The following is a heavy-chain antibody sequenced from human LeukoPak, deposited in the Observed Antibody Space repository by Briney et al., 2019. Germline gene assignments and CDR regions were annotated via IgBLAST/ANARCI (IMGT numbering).Heavy chain of an antibody. V-gene: IGHV4-34*01. Sequence: PSETLSPNCAFYGGAFRGYYWSWIRPPPGKGPEWIGEINHSGSTNYNPSLKSRVTISVDTSKNQFSLELSSVAAADTAVYYCARGEELRDFDYWGQGTLVTVSS. D-gene: IGHD1-26*01. J-gene: IGHJ4*02. CDR2: INHSGST. CDR1: GGAFRGYY. CDR3: ARGEELRDFDY.